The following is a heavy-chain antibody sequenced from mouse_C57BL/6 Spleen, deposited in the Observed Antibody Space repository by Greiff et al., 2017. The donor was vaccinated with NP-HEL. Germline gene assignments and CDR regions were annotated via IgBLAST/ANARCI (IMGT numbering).Heavy chain of an antibody. D-gene: IGHD2-3*01. CDR1: GYTFTSYW. Sequence: QVQLQQPGAELVKPGASVKVSCKASGYTFTSYWMHWVKQRPGQGLEWIGRIHPSDSDTNYNQKFKGKATLTVDKSSSTAYMQLSSLTSEDSAGYYCAIGGGYSYAMDYWGQGTSVTVSS. CDR3: AIGGGYSYAMDY. CDR2: IHPSDSDT. J-gene: IGHJ4*01. V-gene: IGHV1-74*01.